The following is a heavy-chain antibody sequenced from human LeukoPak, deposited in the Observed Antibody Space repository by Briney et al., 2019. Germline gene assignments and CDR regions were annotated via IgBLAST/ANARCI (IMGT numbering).Heavy chain of an antibody. Sequence: SETLSLTCAVYGGSFSGYYWSWIRQPPGKGLEWIGEINHSGSTNYNPSLKSRVTISVDTSKNQFSLKLSSVTAADTAVYYCARWPDCSGGSCLLDYWGQGTLVTVSS. CDR3: ARWPDCSGGSCLLDY. J-gene: IGHJ4*02. D-gene: IGHD2-15*01. CDR2: INHSGST. CDR1: GGSFSGYY. V-gene: IGHV4-34*01.